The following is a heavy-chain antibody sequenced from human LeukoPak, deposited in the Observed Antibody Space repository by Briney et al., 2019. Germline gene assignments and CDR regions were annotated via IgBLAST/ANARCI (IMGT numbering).Heavy chain of an antibody. J-gene: IGHJ4*02. CDR3: ARHGPYCTNGVCYPALFDY. CDR2: IYYSGST. V-gene: IGHV4-59*08. D-gene: IGHD2-8*01. Sequence: SETLSLTCSVSGGSITTHYWSWIRQPPGKGLEWIGYIYYSGSTNYNPSLKSRVTISVDTSKNQFSLNLSSVTAADTAVYYCARHGPYCTNGVCYPALFDYWGQGTLVTVSS. CDR1: GGSITTHY.